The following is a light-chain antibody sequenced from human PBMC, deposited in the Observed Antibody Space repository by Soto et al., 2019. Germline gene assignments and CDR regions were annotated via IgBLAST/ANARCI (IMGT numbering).Light chain of an antibody. J-gene: IGKJ1*01. Sequence: DIPMTQSPSSLSASVGDRVTITCRASQGISNFLAWYQQKPGKVPKLLIYAASTLQLGVPSRFSGSGSGTDFTLTISSLQPDDVGTYYCQKYGSAPWTFGQGTKVEIK. CDR2: AAS. V-gene: IGKV1-27*01. CDR3: QKYGSAPWT. CDR1: QGISNF.